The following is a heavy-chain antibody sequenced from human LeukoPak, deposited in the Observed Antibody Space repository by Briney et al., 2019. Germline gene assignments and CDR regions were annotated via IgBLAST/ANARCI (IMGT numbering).Heavy chain of an antibody. D-gene: IGHD3-3*01. J-gene: IGHJ6*03. Sequence: GGSLRLSCAASGFTFSDYYMSWIRQAPGKGLEWVSYISSSGSTIYYADSVKGRFTISRDNSKNTLYLQMNSLRAEDTAVYYCARAYYDFWSGPHMDVWGKGTTVTVSS. V-gene: IGHV3-11*04. CDR1: GFTFSDYY. CDR3: ARAYYDFWSGPHMDV. CDR2: ISSSGSTI.